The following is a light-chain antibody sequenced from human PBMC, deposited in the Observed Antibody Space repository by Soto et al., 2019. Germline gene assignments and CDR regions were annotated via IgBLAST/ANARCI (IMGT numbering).Light chain of an antibody. CDR3: RQYNNSPGT. V-gene: IGKV3-15*01. CDR2: GAS. CDR1: QSVSSN. J-gene: IGKJ3*01. Sequence: EIVMTQSPATLSVSPGERATLSCRASQSVSSNLAWYQQKPGQAPRLLIYGASTRATGTPARVNSSGSGTGFTLTLSSMQSEDFAGYYCRQYNNSPGTFGPPTKVDIK.